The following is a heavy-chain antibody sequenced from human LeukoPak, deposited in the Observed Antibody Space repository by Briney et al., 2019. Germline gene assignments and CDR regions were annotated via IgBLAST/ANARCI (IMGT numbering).Heavy chain of an antibody. J-gene: IGHJ5*02. CDR1: GGSISSYY. V-gene: IGHV4-4*07. CDR2: IYTSGST. CDR3: AREIITMVRGVHNWFDP. Sequence: SETLSLTCTVSGGSISSYYWSWIRQPAGKGLEWIGRIYTSGSTNYNPSLKSRVTMSVDTSKNRFSLKLSSVTAADTAVYYCAREIITMVRGVHNWFDPWGQGTLVTVSS. D-gene: IGHD3-10*01.